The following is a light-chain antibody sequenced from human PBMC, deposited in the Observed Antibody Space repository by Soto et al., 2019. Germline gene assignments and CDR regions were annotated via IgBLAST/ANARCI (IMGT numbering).Light chain of an antibody. J-gene: IGKJ4*01. CDR1: QSVSSSF. CDR3: QQYGSSPLT. Sequence: EIVMTQSPATLSVSPGERATLSCRASQSVSSSFVAWFQQKAGQAPRLLIYGASSRATGIPDRFSGSGSGTDFTLTISRLEPEDFAVYYCQQYGSSPLTFGGGTKVDIK. CDR2: GAS. V-gene: IGKV3-20*01.